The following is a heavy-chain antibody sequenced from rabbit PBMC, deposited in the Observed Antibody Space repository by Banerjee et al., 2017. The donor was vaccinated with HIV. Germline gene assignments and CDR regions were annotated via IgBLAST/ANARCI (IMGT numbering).Heavy chain of an antibody. CDR2: IDTGDGST. CDR1: GFSLSGGYD. Sequence: QLVESGGGLVTLGGSLKLSCKASGFSLSGGYDMCWVRQAPGKGLEWIACIDTGDGSTYFANWVNGRFTVSLDNAQNTVFLQMTSLTVADTATYFCARAYNSGWGGYFVLWGPGTLVTVS. V-gene: IGHV1S7*01. D-gene: IGHD4-1*01. CDR3: ARAYNSGWGGYFVL. J-gene: IGHJ4*01.